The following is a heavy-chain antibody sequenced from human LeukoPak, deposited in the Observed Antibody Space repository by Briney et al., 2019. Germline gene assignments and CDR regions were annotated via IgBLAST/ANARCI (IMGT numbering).Heavy chain of an antibody. CDR1: GGSISSGGYY. CDR2: IYYSGST. V-gene: IGHV4-31*03. Sequence: SETLSLTCTVSGGSISSGGYYWSWIRQHPGKGLEWIGYIYYSGSTYYNPSFKSRVTISVDTSKNQFSLKLSSVTAADTAVYYCARDYSRRDGYNHYYYMDVWGKGTTVTVSS. CDR3: ARDYSRRDGYNHYYYMDV. J-gene: IGHJ6*03. D-gene: IGHD5-24*01.